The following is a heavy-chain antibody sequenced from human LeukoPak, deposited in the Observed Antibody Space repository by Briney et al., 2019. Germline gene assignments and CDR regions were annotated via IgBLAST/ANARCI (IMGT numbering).Heavy chain of an antibody. V-gene: IGHV4-59*12. D-gene: IGHD6-13*01. CDR1: GGSISSYY. CDR2: IYHSGST. J-gene: IGHJ4*02. Sequence: SETLSLTCTVSGGSISSYYWSWIRQPPGKGLEWIGYIYHSGSTYYNPSLKSRVTISVDRSKNQFSLKLSSVTAADTAVYYCARVDGIAYFDYWGQGTLVTVSS. CDR3: ARVDGIAYFDY.